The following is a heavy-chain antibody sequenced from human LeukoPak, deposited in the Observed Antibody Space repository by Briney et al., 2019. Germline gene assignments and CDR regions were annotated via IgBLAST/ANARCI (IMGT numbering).Heavy chain of an antibody. J-gene: IGHJ6*02. D-gene: IGHD6-13*01. CDR1: GITFSTSD. Sequence: GGSLRLSCEASGITFSTSDMHWVRQAPGKGLEWVSVIGTAGDTYYADSVKGRFTISRENVKNSLYLQMNSLRAGDTAVYYCARGSVRVGMDVWGQGTTVTVSS. CDR3: ARGSVRVGMDV. V-gene: IGHV3-13*01. CDR2: IGTAGDT.